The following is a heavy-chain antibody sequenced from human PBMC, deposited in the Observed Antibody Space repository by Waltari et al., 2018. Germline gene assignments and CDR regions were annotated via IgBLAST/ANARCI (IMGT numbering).Heavy chain of an antibody. V-gene: IGHV3-53*01. D-gene: IGHD2-21*02. CDR3: SKIKVTGGRDYYGMDV. CDR2: IYSEGTT. Sequence: EVQLVESGGGLIQPGGSLRLSCAASGFNVRSNYMSWVRQAPGKGLEWVSVIYSEGTTFYADSVKGRFTISRDKTKNTLYFQLNTLRVEDTAVYYCSKIKVTGGRDYYGMDVWGQGTTVTVSS. CDR1: GFNVRSNY. J-gene: IGHJ6*02.